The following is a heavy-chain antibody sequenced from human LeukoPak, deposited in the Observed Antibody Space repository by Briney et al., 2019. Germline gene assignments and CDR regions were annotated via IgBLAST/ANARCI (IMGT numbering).Heavy chain of an antibody. Sequence: GGSLRLSCAVSGFSFSNFWMSWVRQAPGRGLEWVANIHPGGNEKYHVESVKGRFTISRDITKNLLFLQMNGLRVEDTAVYYCARGDDSSGDHWGQGTLVTVSS. CDR2: IHPGGNEK. D-gene: IGHD1-1*01. CDR1: GFSFSNFW. CDR3: ARGDDSSGDH. J-gene: IGHJ4*02. V-gene: IGHV3-7*04.